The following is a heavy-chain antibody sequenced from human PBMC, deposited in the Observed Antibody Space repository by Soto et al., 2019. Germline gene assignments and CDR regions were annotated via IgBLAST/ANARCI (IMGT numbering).Heavy chain of an antibody. D-gene: IGHD3-10*01. CDR2: IYYSGST. V-gene: IGHV4-30-4*01. CDR3: AREKGRYYGSGSYPNNWFDP. CDR1: GGSISSGDYY. J-gene: IGHJ5*02. Sequence: QVQLQESGPGLVKPSQTLSLTCTVSGGSISSGDYYWSWIRQPPGKGLEWIGYIYYSGSTYYNPSLMRRVTISVDTSKNPFSLQLSSVTAADTAVYYCAREKGRYYGSGSYPNNWFDPWGQGTLVTVSS.